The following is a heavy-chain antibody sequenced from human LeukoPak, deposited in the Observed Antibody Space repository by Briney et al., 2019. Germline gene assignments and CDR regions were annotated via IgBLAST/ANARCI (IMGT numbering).Heavy chain of an antibody. Sequence: PSETLSLTCTVSGESISGFYWTWIRQPPGKGLEWIGYIYYSGSTNYNPSLKSRVTMSVDTSKNQFSLKLSSVTAADTAVYYCARVTSSSRYPGGWGGDYFDYWGQGTLVTVSS. J-gene: IGHJ4*02. CDR3: ARVTSSSRYPGGWGGDYFDY. CDR2: IYYSGST. CDR1: GESISGFY. V-gene: IGHV4-59*12. D-gene: IGHD6-13*01.